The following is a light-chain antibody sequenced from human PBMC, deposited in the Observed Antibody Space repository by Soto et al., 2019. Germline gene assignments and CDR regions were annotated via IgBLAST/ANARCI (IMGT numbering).Light chain of an antibody. CDR1: QSVSSY. Sequence: EIVLTQSPATLSLSPGERATLSCRASQSVSSYLAWYQQKPGQAPRLLIYDASNTSTGIPARFSGSGSGTDFTLTISSLEPEDFALYYCQQRSNWPTYTFGQGTKLEIK. V-gene: IGKV3-11*01. J-gene: IGKJ2*01. CDR3: QQRSNWPTYT. CDR2: DAS.